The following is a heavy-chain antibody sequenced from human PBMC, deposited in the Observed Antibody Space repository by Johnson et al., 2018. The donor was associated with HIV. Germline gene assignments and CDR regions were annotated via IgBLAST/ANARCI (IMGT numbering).Heavy chain of an antibody. CDR1: GFTVSSNY. D-gene: IGHD5-24*01. CDR3: AKDVGDGYNRWGAFEL. Sequence: VQLVESGGGLVQPGGYLRLSCAASGFTVSSNYMSWVRQAPGKGLDWVSRINSDGSSTSYADSVKGRFTISRDNSQNKLYLYMSSLRVEDAGVYYCAKDVGDGYNRWGAFELWGQGTMVTVSS. V-gene: IGHV3-66*01. J-gene: IGHJ3*01. CDR2: INSDGSST.